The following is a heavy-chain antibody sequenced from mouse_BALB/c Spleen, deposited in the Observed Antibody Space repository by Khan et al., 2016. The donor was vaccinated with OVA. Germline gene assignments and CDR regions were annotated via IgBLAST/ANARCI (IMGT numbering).Heavy chain of an antibody. CDR2: INPSNGYT. CDR1: GYTFTSYT. D-gene: IGHD2-14*01. V-gene: IGHV1-4*01. CDR3: VRDGAYHRNDGWFAY. J-gene: IGHJ3*01. Sequence: QVQLQQSGAELARPGASVKMSCKASGYTFTSYTIHWIKLRPGQGLEWIGFINPSNGYTNYNQKFKDKATLTADKSSTTVYMQLSSLTSDDSAVYNCVRDGAYHRNDGWFAYLGQGTLVTVSA.